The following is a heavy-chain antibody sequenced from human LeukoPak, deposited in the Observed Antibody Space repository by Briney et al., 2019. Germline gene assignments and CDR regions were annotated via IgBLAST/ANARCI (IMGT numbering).Heavy chain of an antibody. CDR1: GGSSSDYY. Sequence: SETLSLTCAVYGGSSSDYYWSWIRQSPGKGLEWIGEIKSTGTTNWIGETKHSESTNYNPSLKSRVTISADTSKNQFSLKLTSVTAADTAVYYCARVIGSDTRDYYLGYWGQGTLVTVYS. V-gene: IGHV4-34*01. CDR2: TKHSEST. CDR3: ARVIGSDTRDYYLGY. J-gene: IGHJ4*02. D-gene: IGHD2-2*01.